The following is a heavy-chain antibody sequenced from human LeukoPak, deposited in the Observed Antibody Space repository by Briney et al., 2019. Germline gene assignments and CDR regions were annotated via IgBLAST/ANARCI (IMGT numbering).Heavy chain of an antibody. Sequence: SETPSLTCAVYGGSFSGYYWSWVRQPPGKGLEWSGEINHSGSTNYNPSLKRRVTISVDTSKIQFSMKLSSVTAADTAVYYCARGIMVRWEVRFDPWGQGTLVTVSS. CDR1: GGSFSGYY. D-gene: IGHD3-10*01. J-gene: IGHJ5*02. V-gene: IGHV4-34*01. CDR2: INHSGST. CDR3: ARGIMVRWEVRFDP.